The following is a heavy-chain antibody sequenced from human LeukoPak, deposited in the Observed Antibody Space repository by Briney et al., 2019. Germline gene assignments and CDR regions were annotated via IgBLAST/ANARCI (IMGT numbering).Heavy chain of an antibody. CDR2: IKYYGSEE. CDR1: GFTFSSSW. J-gene: IGHJ4*02. CDR3: ARDVYRSFDY. D-gene: IGHD5/OR15-5a*01. Sequence: GGSLRLSCVASGFTFSSSWMNWVRQAPGKGLEWVANIKYYGSEEYYVDSVKGRFTISRDNAQNSLYLQMNNLRAEDTAVYYCARDVYRSFDYWGQGSLVTLSS. V-gene: IGHV3-7*01.